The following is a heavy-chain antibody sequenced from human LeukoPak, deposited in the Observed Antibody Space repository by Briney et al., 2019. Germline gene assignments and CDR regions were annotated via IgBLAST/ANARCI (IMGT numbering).Heavy chain of an antibody. Sequence: PGGSLRLSCAASGFTFSSYGMHWVRQAPGKGLEWVAFIRYDGSNKYYADSVKGRFTISRDNSKNTLYLQMNSLRAEDTAVYYCAKKPGGPYSYGYESGDPWGQGTLVTVFS. D-gene: IGHD5-18*01. V-gene: IGHV3-30*02. CDR1: GFTFSSYG. CDR3: AKKPGGPYSYGYESGDP. CDR2: IRYDGSNK. J-gene: IGHJ5*02.